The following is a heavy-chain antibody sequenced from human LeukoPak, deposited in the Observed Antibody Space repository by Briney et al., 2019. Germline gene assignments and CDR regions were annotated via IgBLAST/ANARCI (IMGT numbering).Heavy chain of an antibody. CDR3: AIFCSTSFSCGYGMDV. J-gene: IGHJ6*02. CDR2: MNPNSGNT. V-gene: IGHV1-8*01. Sequence: GASVKVSCKASGYTFTSYDTNWVRQATGQGLEWMGWMNPNSGNTGYAQKFQGRVTMTRNTSISTAYMELSSLRSEDTAVYYCAIFCSTSFSCGYGMDVWAKGPRSPSP. CDR1: GYTFTSYD. D-gene: IGHD2-2*01.